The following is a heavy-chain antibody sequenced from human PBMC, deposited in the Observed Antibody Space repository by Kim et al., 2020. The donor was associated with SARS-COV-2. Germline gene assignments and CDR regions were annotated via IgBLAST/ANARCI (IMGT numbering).Heavy chain of an antibody. CDR2: IYYSGST. CDR1: GGSVSSGSYY. Sequence: SETLSLTCTVSGGSVSSGSYYWSWIRQPPGKGLEWIGYIYYSGSTNYNPSLKSRVTISVDTSKNQFSLKLSSVTAADTAVYYCARDVRIGRSSGWYGYYYYGMDVWGQGTTVTVSS. D-gene: IGHD6-19*01. J-gene: IGHJ6*02. V-gene: IGHV4-61*01. CDR3: ARDVRIGRSSGWYGYYYYGMDV.